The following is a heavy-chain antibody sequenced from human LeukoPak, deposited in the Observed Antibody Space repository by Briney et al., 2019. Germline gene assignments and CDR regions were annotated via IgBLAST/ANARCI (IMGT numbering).Heavy chain of an antibody. CDR3: ARDMGPYGGNPGAS. CDR2: IKSDGKT. Sequence: QSGGSLRLSCAASGFTFSSYWMHWVRQAPGKGLVWVSRIKSDGKTNYADSVKGRFTISRDNAKNTLYLQMNSLSAEDTAVYYCARDMGPYGGNPGASWGQGILVTVSS. J-gene: IGHJ5*02. V-gene: IGHV3-74*01. D-gene: IGHD4-23*01. CDR1: GFTFSSYW.